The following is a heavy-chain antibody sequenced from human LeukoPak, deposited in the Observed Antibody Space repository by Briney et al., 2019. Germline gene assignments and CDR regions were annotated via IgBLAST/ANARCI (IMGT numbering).Heavy chain of an antibody. V-gene: IGHV1-2*02. D-gene: IGHD3-3*01. Sequence: ASVKVSXKASGYTFTGYYMHWVWQAPGQGLEWMGWINPNSGGTNYAQKFQGRVTMTRDTSISTAYMELSRLRSDDTAVYYCARGGVTCYDFWSGYYSFDYWGQGTLVTVSS. CDR1: GYTFTGYY. CDR3: ARGGVTCYDFWSGYYSFDY. CDR2: INPNSGGT. J-gene: IGHJ4*02.